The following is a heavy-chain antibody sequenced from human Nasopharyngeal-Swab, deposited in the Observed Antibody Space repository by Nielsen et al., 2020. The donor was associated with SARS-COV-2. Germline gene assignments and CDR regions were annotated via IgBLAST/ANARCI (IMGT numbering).Heavy chain of an antibody. CDR3: AKTMVRGDFYYFLDV. V-gene: IGHV3-9*01. J-gene: IGHJ6*03. D-gene: IGHD3-10*01. CDR1: GFSFDDYT. Sequence: GGSLRLSCVPSGFSFDDYTMHWARQAPGKGLEWVSGISWKSGNMGYADSVKGRFTISRDNAKNSVYLQMNSLRPEDTALYYCAKTMVRGDFYYFLDVWGKGTTVTVSS. CDR2: ISWKSGNM.